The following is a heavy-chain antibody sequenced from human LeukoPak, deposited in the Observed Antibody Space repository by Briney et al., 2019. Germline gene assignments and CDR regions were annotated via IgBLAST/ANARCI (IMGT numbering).Heavy chain of an antibody. D-gene: IGHD2-8*01. Sequence: GASVKVSCKASGYTFTSYGISWVRQAPGQGLEWMGWISAYNGNTNYAQKLQGRVTITRDTSASTAYMDLGSLRSEDTAVYYCAREAFGTSRPSDHWGQGTLVTVSS. J-gene: IGHJ4*02. CDR2: ISAYNGNT. V-gene: IGHV1-18*04. CDR3: AREAFGTSRPSDH. CDR1: GYTFTSYG.